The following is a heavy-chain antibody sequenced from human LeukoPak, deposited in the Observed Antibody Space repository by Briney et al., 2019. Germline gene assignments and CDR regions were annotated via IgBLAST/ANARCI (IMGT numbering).Heavy chain of an antibody. CDR1: GYSISSGYY. Sequence: PSETLSLTCTVSGYSISSGYYWGWIRQPPGKGLEWIGSIYHSGSTYYNPSLKSRVSISVDTSKKQFSLNPRSVTAADTAVYYCARSRAGYSSGWYTPHDAFDIWGQGTMVTVSS. J-gene: IGHJ3*02. V-gene: IGHV4-38-2*02. D-gene: IGHD6-19*01. CDR2: IYHSGST. CDR3: ARSRAGYSSGWYTPHDAFDI.